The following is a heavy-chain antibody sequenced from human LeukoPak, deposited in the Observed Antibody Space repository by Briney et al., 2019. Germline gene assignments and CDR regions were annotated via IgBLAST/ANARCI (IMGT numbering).Heavy chain of an antibody. CDR3: ARVSVTGTDPGPFDI. CDR2: INHSGNT. J-gene: IGHJ3*02. Sequence: SETLCLTCGIYGGSFSGYYWTWIRQPPGKGLEWIGEINHSGNTNYNPSLKSRLTMSVDTSNQFSLKLTSVTAADTAVYSCARVSVTGTDPGPFDIWGQGTMVTVSS. D-gene: IGHD6-19*01. V-gene: IGHV4-34*01. CDR1: GGSFSGYY.